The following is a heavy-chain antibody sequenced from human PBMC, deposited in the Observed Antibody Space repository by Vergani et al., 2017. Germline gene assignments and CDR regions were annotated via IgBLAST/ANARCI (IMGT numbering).Heavy chain of an antibody. CDR1: GGTFSSYT. CDR2: IIPILGIA. Sequence: QVQLVQSGAEVKKPGSSVKVSCKASGGTFSSYTISWVRQAPGQGLEWMGRIIPILGIANYAQKFQGRVTITADKSTSTAYMELSSLRSEDTAVYYCARDHWGGSSKGSYFDYWGQGTLVTVSS. D-gene: IGHD1-26*01. CDR3: ARDHWGGSSKGSYFDY. J-gene: IGHJ4*02. V-gene: IGHV1-69*08.